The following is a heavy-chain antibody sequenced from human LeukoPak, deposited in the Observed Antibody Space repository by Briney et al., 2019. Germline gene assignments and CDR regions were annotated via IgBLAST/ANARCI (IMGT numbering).Heavy chain of an antibody. CDR2: ISSRRSYI. CDR1: GFTFSSYS. D-gene: IGHD6-19*01. CDR3: ARDPLNSGWYEKYFQH. V-gene: IGHV3-21*01. J-gene: IGHJ1*01. Sequence: GGSLRLSCAASGFTFSSYSMNWVRQAPGEGREWVSSISSRRSYIYYADSVKGRFTISRDNAKNSLYLQMNSLRAEDTAVYYCARDPLNSGWYEKYFQHWGQGTLVTASS.